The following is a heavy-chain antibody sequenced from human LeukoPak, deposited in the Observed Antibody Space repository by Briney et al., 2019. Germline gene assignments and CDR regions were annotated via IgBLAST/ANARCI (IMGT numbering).Heavy chain of an antibody. J-gene: IGHJ4*02. CDR1: GFSLTTSGVG. CDR3: ARRRAFGGVVVAFDY. CDR2: IYWDDDE. Sequence: SGPTLVKPTQTLTLTCTFSGFSLTTSGVGVGWIRQPPGKALEWLALIYWDDDETYSPSLESRLTITKDTSKNQVVLTMTNMDPADTATYYCARRRAFGGVVVAFDYWGQGTLVTVSS. D-gene: IGHD3-16*02. V-gene: IGHV2-5*02.